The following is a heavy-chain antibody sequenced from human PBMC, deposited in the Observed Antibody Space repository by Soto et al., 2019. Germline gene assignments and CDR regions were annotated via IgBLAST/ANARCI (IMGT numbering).Heavy chain of an antibody. CDR2: IRSKGNIHAT. D-gene: IGHD3-10*01. CDR1: GFRVTDSA. J-gene: IGHJ4*02. CDR3: ARQQGYVYGSNSLDD. Sequence: EVQLVESGGGLVQPGGSLKLSCAASGFRVTDSAMDWVRQAAGKGLEWVGRIRSKGNIHATTYGESVKGRFSISRDESQNMVYLQMNSLKIEDTAVYYCARQQGYVYGSNSLDDWGQGTLVTVSS. V-gene: IGHV3-73*02.